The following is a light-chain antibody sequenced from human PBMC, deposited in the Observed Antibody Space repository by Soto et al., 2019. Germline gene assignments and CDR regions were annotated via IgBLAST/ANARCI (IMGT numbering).Light chain of an antibody. CDR2: GAS. CDR1: QGISTY. V-gene: IGKV1-8*01. Sequence: AIRMTQSPSSFSASTGDRVTITCRASQGISTYLAWYQQKPGKAPNLLIYGASTLQSGVPSRFSGSGSGTDFTLTISCLQSEDFATYYCQQYYSYPPRTFGQGTKVDIK. J-gene: IGKJ1*01. CDR3: QQYYSYPPRT.